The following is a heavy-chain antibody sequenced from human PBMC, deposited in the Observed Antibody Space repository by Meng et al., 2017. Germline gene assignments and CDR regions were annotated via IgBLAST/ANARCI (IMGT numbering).Heavy chain of an antibody. CDR2: IYPGDSDT. D-gene: IGHD3-9*01. V-gene: IGHV5-51*01. J-gene: IGHJ4*02. CDR1: GYSSTSYW. Sequence: KVSCKGSGYSSTSYWIGWVRHMPGKGLEWMGIIYPGDSDTRYSPSFQGQVTISADKSISTVYLQWSSLKTSDTAMYYCARQGDILTGNAFDYWGQGTLVTVSS. CDR3: ARQGDILTGNAFDY.